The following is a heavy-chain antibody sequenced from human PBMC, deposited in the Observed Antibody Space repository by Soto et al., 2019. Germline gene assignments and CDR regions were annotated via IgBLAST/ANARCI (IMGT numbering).Heavy chain of an antibody. CDR3: LSFWTDS. CDR1: GFTFSNYW. CDR2: INEHGSEM. D-gene: IGHD1-1*01. J-gene: IGHJ4*02. V-gene: IGHV3-7*03. Sequence: EVQLVGSGGGLVQPGGSLRLSCAASGFTFSNYWINWVRQDPGEGLEWVANINEHGSEMHYVDSVKGRFTISRDNAKNSVYLQMNSLRAEDTAVYYCLSFWTDSWGQGSLVTVSS.